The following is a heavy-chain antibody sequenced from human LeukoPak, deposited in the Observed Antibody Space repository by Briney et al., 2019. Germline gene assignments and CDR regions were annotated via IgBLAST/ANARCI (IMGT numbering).Heavy chain of an antibody. CDR3: ARDGGLTFDY. Sequence: SETLSLTCTVSGGSISSYSWSWIRQPPGKGLEWIGYIYYSGSTNYNPSLKSRVTISLDTSKNQFSLKLSSVTAADTAVYYCARDGGLTFDYWGQGTLVPVSS. J-gene: IGHJ4*02. CDR1: GGSISSYS. D-gene: IGHD3-22*01. CDR2: IYYSGST. V-gene: IGHV4-59*01.